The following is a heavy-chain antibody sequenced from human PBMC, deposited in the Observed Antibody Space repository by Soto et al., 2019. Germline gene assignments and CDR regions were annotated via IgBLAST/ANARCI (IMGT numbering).Heavy chain of an antibody. J-gene: IGHJ4*02. Sequence: EVQLVESGGGLVQPGGSLRLSCAASGFTFSSYWMSWVRQAPGKGLEWVANIKQDGSEKYYVDSVKGRFTISRDNAKNSLYLQMNSLRAEDTDVYYCARDQEDNWSSAHFDYGGQGTLVPVSS. D-gene: IGHD1-20*01. CDR2: IKQDGSEK. V-gene: IGHV3-7*01. CDR3: ARDQEDNWSSAHFDY. CDR1: GFTFSSYW.